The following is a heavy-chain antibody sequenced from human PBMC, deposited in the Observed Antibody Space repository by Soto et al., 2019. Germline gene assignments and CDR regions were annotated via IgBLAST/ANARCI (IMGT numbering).Heavy chain of an antibody. Sequence: PGGSLRLSCAASGFIFSNYEMNWVRQAPGKGLEWFSYISTSGFTIYYADSVRGRFTMSRDNARNSLYLQMNSLRADDTAVYYCARDRYDSHGFDPWGQGTLVTVSS. CDR3: ARDRYDSHGFDP. CDR1: GFIFSNYE. CDR2: ISTSGFTI. V-gene: IGHV3-48*03. D-gene: IGHD5-18*01. J-gene: IGHJ5*02.